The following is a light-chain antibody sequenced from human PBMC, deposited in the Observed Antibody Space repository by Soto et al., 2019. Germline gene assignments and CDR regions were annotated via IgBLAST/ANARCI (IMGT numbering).Light chain of an antibody. Sequence: IVLTQSPGTLSLSPGERATLSCRASQSISSSYLAWYQQKVGQAPRLLIFSASSRATGIPDRFSGSGSGTDFTLTISRLEPEDFAVYYCQQYGRTPYTSGQGTKLEIK. V-gene: IGKV3-20*01. CDR3: QQYGRTPYT. CDR1: QSISSSY. CDR2: SAS. J-gene: IGKJ2*01.